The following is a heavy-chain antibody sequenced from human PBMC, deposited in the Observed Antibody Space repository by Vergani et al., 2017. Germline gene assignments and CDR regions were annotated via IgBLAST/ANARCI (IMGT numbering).Heavy chain of an antibody. Sequence: EVQLVESGGGLVQPGGSLRLSCAASGFTFSIYWMYWVRQAPGKGLVWVSRIISDGSSTSYADSVKGRFTISRDNAKNTLYLQMNSLRAEDTAVYYCAREGYGGNAGEDFQHWGQGTLVTVSS. D-gene: IGHD4-23*01. CDR3: AREGYGGNAGEDFQH. V-gene: IGHV3-74*01. J-gene: IGHJ1*01. CDR2: IISDGSST. CDR1: GFTFSIYW.